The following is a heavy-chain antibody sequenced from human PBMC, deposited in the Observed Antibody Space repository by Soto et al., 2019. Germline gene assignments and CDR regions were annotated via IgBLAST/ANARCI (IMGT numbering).Heavy chain of an antibody. Sequence: SETLSLTCTVSGGSISSYYWSWIRQPPGKGLEWIGYIYYSGSTNYNPSLKSRVTISVDTSKNQFSLKLSSVTAADTAVYYCARARAARASMYWFDPWGQGTLVTVSS. D-gene: IGHD6-6*01. CDR1: GGSISSYY. CDR2: IYYSGST. J-gene: IGHJ5*02. V-gene: IGHV4-59*01. CDR3: ARARAARASMYWFDP.